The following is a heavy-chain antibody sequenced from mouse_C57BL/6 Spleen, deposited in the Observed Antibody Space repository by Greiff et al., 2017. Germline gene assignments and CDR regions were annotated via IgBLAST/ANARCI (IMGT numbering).Heavy chain of an antibody. CDR3: ARRDGSSWYFDV. D-gene: IGHD1-1*01. CDR2: IHPNSGST. J-gene: IGHJ1*03. Sequence: QVQLQQSGAELVKPGASVKLSCKASGYTFTSYWMHWVKQRPGQGLEWIGMIHPNSGSTNYNEKFKSKATLTVDKSSSTAYMQLSSLTSEDSAVYYCARRDGSSWYFDVWGTGTTVTVSS. CDR1: GYTFTSYW. V-gene: IGHV1-64*01.